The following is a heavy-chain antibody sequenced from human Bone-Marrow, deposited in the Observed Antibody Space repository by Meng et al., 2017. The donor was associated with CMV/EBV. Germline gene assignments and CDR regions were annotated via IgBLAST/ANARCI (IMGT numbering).Heavy chain of an antibody. J-gene: IGHJ6*02. CDR2: INHSGST. CDR3: ARDLTVTTSYYYGMDV. CDR1: GGSFSGYY. V-gene: IGHV4-34*01. Sequence: GSLRLSCAVYGGSFSGYYWSWIRQPPGKGLEWIGEINHSGSTNYNPSLKSRVTISVDTSKNQFSLKLSSVTAADTAVYYCARDLTVTTSYYYGMDVWGQGTTVTVYS. D-gene: IGHD4-17*01.